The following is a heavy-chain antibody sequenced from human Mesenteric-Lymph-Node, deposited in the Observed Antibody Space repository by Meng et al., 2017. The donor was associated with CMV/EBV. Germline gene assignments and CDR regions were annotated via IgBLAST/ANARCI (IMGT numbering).Heavy chain of an antibody. D-gene: IGHD3-10*01. CDR2: IYWDDDK. V-gene: IGHV2-5*02. J-gene: IGHJ4*02. CDR3: AHITYYYGSGSYSNPFDY. Sequence: LSTSGVGVGWIRQPPGTALDWLALIYWDDDKRYNPSLRSRLTITKDTSKNQVVLTMTNMDPVDTGTYYCAHITYYYGSGSYSNPFDYWGQGTLVTVSS. CDR1: LSTSGVG.